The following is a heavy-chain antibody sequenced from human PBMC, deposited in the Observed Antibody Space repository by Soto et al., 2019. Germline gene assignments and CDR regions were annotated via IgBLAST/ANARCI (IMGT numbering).Heavy chain of an antibody. CDR3: ARDRTVTPYYYGMDV. V-gene: IGHV3-53*01. Sequence: GCCLRLSGAASGCTVSSNYMSLVRQTPGKGLEWVSVIYSGGSTYYADSVKGRFTISRDNSKNTLYLQMNSLRAEDTAVYYCARDRTVTPYYYGMDVWGQGTTVTVSS. CDR2: IYSGGST. CDR1: GCTVSSNY. J-gene: IGHJ6*02. D-gene: IGHD4-4*01.